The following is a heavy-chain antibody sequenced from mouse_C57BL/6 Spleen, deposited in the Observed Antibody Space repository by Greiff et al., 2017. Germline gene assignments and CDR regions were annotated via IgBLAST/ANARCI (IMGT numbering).Heavy chain of an antibody. CDR3: ARGGGYFYAMDY. D-gene: IGHD2-3*01. V-gene: IGHV5-17*01. CDR2: ISSGSSTI. CDR1: GFTFSDYG. J-gene: IGHJ4*01. Sequence: EVKVVESGGGLVKPGGSLKLSCAASGFTFSDYGMHWVRQAPEKGLEWVAYISSGSSTIYYADTVKGRFTISRDNAKNTLFLQMPSLRSEDTAMYYCARGGGYFYAMDYWGQGTSVTVSS.